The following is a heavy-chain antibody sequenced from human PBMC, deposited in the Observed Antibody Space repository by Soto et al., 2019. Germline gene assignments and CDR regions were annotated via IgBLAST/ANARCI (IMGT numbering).Heavy chain of an antibody. V-gene: IGHV4-39*01. CDR1: GGSISSSSYY. CDR2: IYYSGST. J-gene: IGHJ6*02. CDR3: ARQASVFWSGSKYGMDF. D-gene: IGHD3-3*01. Sequence: QLQLQESGPGLVKPSETLSLTCTVSGGSISSSSYYWGWIRQPPGKGLAWIGSIYYSGSTYYNPSLKRRVTISEDTSKNQCSLKLSSVTAADTAVYYCARQASVFWSGSKYGMDFWGQGTTVTVSS.